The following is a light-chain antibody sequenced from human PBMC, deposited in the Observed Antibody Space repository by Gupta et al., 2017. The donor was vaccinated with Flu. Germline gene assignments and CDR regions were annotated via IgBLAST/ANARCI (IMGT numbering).Light chain of an antibody. CDR3: QYYDSSMGGPVV. CDR2: DNS. Sequence: QSLLTPPPSVSGAPGHRTTIPCTRRSSNIGAGYEVHWYQQLPGTDPKLLIYDNSNRPSGVPDRFSGATSGASAAPVITGLQDEDEADYYCQYYDSSMGGPVVFGGGTKLTVL. J-gene: IGLJ2*01. CDR1: SSNIGAGYE. V-gene: IGLV1-40*01.